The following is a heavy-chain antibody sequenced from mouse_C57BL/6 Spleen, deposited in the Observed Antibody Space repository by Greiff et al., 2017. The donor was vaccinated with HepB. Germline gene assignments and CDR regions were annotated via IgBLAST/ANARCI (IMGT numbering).Heavy chain of an antibody. V-gene: IGHV5-6*01. J-gene: IGHJ4*01. CDR1: GFTFSSYG. Sequence: DVQLVESGGDLVKPGGSLKLSCAASGFTFSSYGMSWVRQTPDKRLEWVATISSGGSYTYYPDSVKGRFTISRDNAKNTLYLQMSSLKSEDTAMYYCARRDSSGGYAMDYWGQGTSVTVSS. D-gene: IGHD3-2*02. CDR3: ARRDSSGGYAMDY. CDR2: ISSGGSYT.